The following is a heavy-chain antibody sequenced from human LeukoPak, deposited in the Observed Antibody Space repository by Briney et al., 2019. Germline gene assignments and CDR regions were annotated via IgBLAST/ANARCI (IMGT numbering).Heavy chain of an antibody. Sequence: GGSLRLSCAASGFTFSSYSMNWVRQAPGKGLEWVSSISSSSYIYYADSVKSRFTISRDNAKNSLYLQMNSLRAEDTAVYYCARDRLRWSYYHGMDVWGQGTTVTVSS. J-gene: IGHJ6*02. CDR3: ARDRLRWSYYHGMDV. D-gene: IGHD4-23*01. CDR2: ISSSSYI. CDR1: GFTFSSYS. V-gene: IGHV3-21*01.